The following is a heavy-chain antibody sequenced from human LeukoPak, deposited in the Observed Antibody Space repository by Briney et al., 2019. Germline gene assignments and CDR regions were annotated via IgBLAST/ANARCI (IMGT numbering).Heavy chain of an antibody. V-gene: IGHV3-23*01. J-gene: IGHJ3*02. Sequence: GGSLRLSCAVSGFTFSSYHMTWVRQAPGKGLKWVSAISGSGSTTYYADPVKGRFTISRDNSKNTLYLQMNSLSAEDTAVYYCAHYSTGVNYGGLAFDIWGQGTVVTVSS. CDR1: GFTFSSYH. CDR3: AHYSTGVNYGGLAFDI. CDR2: ISGSGSTT. D-gene: IGHD2-8*02.